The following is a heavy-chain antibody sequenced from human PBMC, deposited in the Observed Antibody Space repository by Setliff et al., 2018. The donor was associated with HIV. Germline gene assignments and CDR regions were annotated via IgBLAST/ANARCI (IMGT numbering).Heavy chain of an antibody. Sequence: SETLSLTCAVSGYSIRSGYYWGWIRQSPGKGLEWIGSIFHSGSTYTSPSLRSRVTMSVDTSKNQFSLNLNSVTAADTAVYYCARWMTSRINRRHLRGDWFDPWGRGSLVTVSS. V-gene: IGHV4-38-2*01. CDR1: GYSIRSGYY. D-gene: IGHD1-1*01. CDR3: ARWMTSRINRRHLRGDWFDP. J-gene: IGHJ5*02. CDR2: IFHSGST.